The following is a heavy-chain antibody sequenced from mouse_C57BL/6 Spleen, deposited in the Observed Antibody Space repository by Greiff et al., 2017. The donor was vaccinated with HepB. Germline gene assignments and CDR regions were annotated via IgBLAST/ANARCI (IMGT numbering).Heavy chain of an antibody. V-gene: IGHV1-81*01. CDR2: IYPRSGNT. Sequence: LVESGAELARPGASVKLSCKASGYTFTSYGISWVKQRTGQGLEWIGEIYPRSGNTYYNEKFKGKATLTADKSSSTAYMELRSLTSEDSAVYFCAREANWDGVGFAYWGQGTLVTVSA. J-gene: IGHJ3*01. D-gene: IGHD4-1*01. CDR1: GYTFTSYG. CDR3: AREANWDGVGFAY.